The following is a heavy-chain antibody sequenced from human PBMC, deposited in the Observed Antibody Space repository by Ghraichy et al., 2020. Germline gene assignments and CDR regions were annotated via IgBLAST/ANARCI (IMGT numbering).Heavy chain of an antibody. D-gene: IGHD3-3*01. Sequence: GGSLRLSCAASGFTFSGSAMHWVRQASGKGLEWVGRIRSKANSYATAYAASVKGRFTISRDDSKNTAYLQMNSLKTEDTAVYYCTSQYYDFWSGHPTLYYYYGMDVWGQGTTVTVSS. CDR3: TSQYYDFWSGHPTLYYYYGMDV. J-gene: IGHJ6*02. CDR1: GFTFSGSA. V-gene: IGHV3-73*01. CDR2: IRSKANSYAT.